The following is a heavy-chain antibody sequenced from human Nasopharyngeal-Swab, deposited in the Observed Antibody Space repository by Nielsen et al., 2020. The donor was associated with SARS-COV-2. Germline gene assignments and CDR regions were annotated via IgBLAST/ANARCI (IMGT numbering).Heavy chain of an antibody. CDR3: APFWSGYYDYYYGMDV. J-gene: IGHJ6*02. V-gene: IGHV3-11*01. D-gene: IGHD3-3*01. CDR2: ISSSGSTI. Sequence: GASLERSWACSGFAFRDYYMSWIRQAPGKGLEWVSYISSSGSTIYYADSVKGRFTISRGNAKNSLYLQMNSLRAEDTAVYYCAPFWSGYYDYYYGMDVWGQGTTVTVSS. CDR1: GFAFRDYY.